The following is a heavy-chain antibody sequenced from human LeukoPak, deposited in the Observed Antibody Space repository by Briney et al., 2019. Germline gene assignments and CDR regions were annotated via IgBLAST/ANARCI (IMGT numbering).Heavy chain of an antibody. CDR2: IYYSGST. V-gene: IGHV4-59*01. Sequence: KPPETLSLTCTVSGGSISSYYWSWIRQPPGRGLEWIGYIYYSGSTNYNPSLKSRVTISVDTSKNQFSLKLSSVTAADTAVYYRARDTGRAAMVYGVNGMDVWGQGTTVTVSS. CDR1: GGSISSYY. D-gene: IGHD2-8*01. J-gene: IGHJ6*02. CDR3: ARDTGRAAMVYGVNGMDV.